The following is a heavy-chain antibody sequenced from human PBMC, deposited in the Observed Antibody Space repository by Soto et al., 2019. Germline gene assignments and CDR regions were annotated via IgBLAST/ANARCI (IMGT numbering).Heavy chain of an antibody. CDR1: GGSISSYY. CDR2: IYYSGST. Sequence: ASETLSLTCTVSGGSISSYYWSWIRQPPGKGLEWIGYIYYSGSTNYNPSLKSRVTISVDTSKNQFSLKLGSVTAADTAVYYCARSPPYSSSWNNWFDPWGQGTLVTVSS. J-gene: IGHJ5*02. CDR3: ARSPPYSSSWNNWFDP. V-gene: IGHV4-59*01. D-gene: IGHD6-13*01.